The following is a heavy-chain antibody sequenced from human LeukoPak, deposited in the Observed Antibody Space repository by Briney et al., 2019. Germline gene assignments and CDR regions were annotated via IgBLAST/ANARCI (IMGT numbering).Heavy chain of an antibody. V-gene: IGHV4-59*08. CDR1: GGSISSYY. CDR2: IYYSGST. CDR3: ARHHSYDSSGKALDY. D-gene: IGHD3-22*01. Sequence: SETLSLTCTVSGGSISSYYWSWIRQPPGKGLEWIGYIYYSGSTYYSPSLKSRVTISVDTSKNQFSLKLSSVTAADTAVYYCARHHSYDSSGKALDYWGQGILVTVSS. J-gene: IGHJ4*02.